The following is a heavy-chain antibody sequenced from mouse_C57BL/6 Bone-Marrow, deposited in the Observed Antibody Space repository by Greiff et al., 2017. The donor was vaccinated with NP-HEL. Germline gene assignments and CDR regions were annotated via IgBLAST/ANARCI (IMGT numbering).Heavy chain of an antibody. J-gene: IGHJ1*03. CDR2: IWSGGST. Sequence: VQVVESGPGLVQPSQSLSITCTVSGFSLTSYGVHWVRQSPGKGLEWLGVIWSGGSTDYNAAFISRLSISKDNSKSQVFFKMNSLQADDTAIYYCARKRDYGRSPRYFDVWGTGTTVTVSS. CDR3: ARKRDYGRSPRYFDV. D-gene: IGHD1-1*01. V-gene: IGHV2-2*01. CDR1: GFSLTSYG.